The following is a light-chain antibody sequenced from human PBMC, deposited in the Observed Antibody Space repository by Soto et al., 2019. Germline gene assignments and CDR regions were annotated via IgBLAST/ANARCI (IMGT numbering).Light chain of an antibody. CDR2: DAS. Sequence: DIKMTQCPSSLSASVGDRVTITCPASQGINNYLSWYQQQPAQAPKLLIYDASGLEVGVPSRFGGSGSGTHFTLTISGLQPEDIATYYCQQFGDLTFIFGQGTRLEIK. J-gene: IGKJ5*01. V-gene: IGKV1-33*01. CDR3: QQFGDLTFI. CDR1: QGINNY.